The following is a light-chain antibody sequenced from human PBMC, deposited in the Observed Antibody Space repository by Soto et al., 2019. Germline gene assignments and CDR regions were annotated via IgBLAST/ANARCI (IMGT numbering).Light chain of an antibody. CDR2: GAS. Sequence: EIVMTQSPATLSVSPGERATVSCRASQSVSSNLTWYQHKPGQAPRLLIYGASTRATGIPARFSGSGSGTELTLTISSLQSEDFAVYYCQQYYNWPLTFGGGTKVEIK. J-gene: IGKJ4*01. CDR1: QSVSSN. CDR3: QQYYNWPLT. V-gene: IGKV3-15*01.